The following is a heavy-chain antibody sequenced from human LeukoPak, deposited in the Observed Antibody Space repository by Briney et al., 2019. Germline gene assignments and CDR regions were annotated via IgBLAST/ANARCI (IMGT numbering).Heavy chain of an antibody. CDR3: ARAAAVSGAFRDNWFDP. J-gene: IGHJ5*02. V-gene: IGHV1-18*04. D-gene: IGHD6-13*01. Sequence: ASVKVSCKASGYTFTGYYMHWVRQAPGQGLEWMGWISAYNGNTNYAQKLQGRVTMTTDTSTSTAYMELRSLRSGDTAVYYCARAAAVSGAFRDNWFDPWGQGTLVTVSS. CDR1: GYTFTGYY. CDR2: ISAYNGNT.